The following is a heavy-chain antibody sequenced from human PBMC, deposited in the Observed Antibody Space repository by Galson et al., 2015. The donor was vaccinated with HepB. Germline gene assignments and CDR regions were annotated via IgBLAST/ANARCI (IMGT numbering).Heavy chain of an antibody. Sequence: SLRLSCAASGFTFSSYSMNWVRQAPGKGLEWVSSISSSSSYIYYADSVKGRFTISRDNAKNSLYLQMNSLRAEDTAVYYCAREGLDNQLLFGVWGQGTTVTVSS. CDR2: ISSSSSYI. V-gene: IGHV3-21*01. D-gene: IGHD2-2*01. CDR3: AREGLDNQLLFGV. J-gene: IGHJ6*02. CDR1: GFTFSSYS.